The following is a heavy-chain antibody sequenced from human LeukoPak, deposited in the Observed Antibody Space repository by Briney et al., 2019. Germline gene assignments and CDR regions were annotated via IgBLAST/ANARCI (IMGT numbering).Heavy chain of an antibody. J-gene: IGHJ5*02. V-gene: IGHV3-23*01. Sequence: GGSLRLSCVASGFTFSSYAMSWVRQAPGKGLEWVSAISGSGGSTYYADSVKGRFTISRDNSKNTLYLQMNSLRAEDTAVYYCARSDVLLWFGERGWFDPWGQGTLVTVSS. D-gene: IGHD3-10*01. CDR3: ARSDVLLWFGERGWFDP. CDR1: GFTFSSYA. CDR2: ISGSGGST.